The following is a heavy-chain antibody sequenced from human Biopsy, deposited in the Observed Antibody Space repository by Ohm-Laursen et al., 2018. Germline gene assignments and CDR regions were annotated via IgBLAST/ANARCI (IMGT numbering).Heavy chain of an antibody. CDR1: GGTFSNYG. J-gene: IGHJ5*02. Sequence: SVKVSCKAPGGTFSNYGVNWVRLAPGHGLEFVGGIIPIFQTTHYAQSFQGRVTIVADKSTSTAYMELSSLRSDDTAIYYCATVRGLVWFGELIAWGQGSLVTVSS. D-gene: IGHD3-10*01. CDR3: ATVRGLVWFGELIA. CDR2: IIPIFQTT. V-gene: IGHV1-69*06.